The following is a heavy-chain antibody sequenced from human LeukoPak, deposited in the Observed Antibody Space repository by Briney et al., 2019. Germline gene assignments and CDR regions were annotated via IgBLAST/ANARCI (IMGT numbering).Heavy chain of an antibody. Sequence: SETLSLTCTVSGGSINSNNYYWGWIRQPPGKGLEWIGSIYSSGSAYYNPSLKSRVTISVDTSKNQFSLRLSSVTAADTAVYYCQSRYLEWMLEYWGQGTLVTVSS. D-gene: IGHD3-3*01. CDR2: IYSSGSA. V-gene: IGHV4-39*01. J-gene: IGHJ4*02. CDR1: GGSINSNNYY. CDR3: QSRYLEWMLEY.